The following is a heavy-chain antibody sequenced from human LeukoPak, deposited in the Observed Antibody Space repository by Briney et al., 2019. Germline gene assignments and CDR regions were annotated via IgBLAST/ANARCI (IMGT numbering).Heavy chain of an antibody. CDR1: GFTFSSRW. Sequence: QPGGPLRLSCSASGFTFSSRWMSWVRQAPGKGLEWVANIKDDGSQNYYADSVKGRFTISRDNAKNSLYLQLNSLRAEDTAMYYCAGDRGYLQFDYWGQGTLVTVSS. D-gene: IGHD3-10*01. V-gene: IGHV3-7*03. CDR2: IKDDGSQN. CDR3: AGDRGYLQFDY. J-gene: IGHJ4*02.